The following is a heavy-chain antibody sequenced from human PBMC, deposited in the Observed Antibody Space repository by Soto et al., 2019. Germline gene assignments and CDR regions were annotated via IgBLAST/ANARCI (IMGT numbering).Heavy chain of an antibody. CDR2: INTYNGMT. Sequence: QVQLVQSGGEVKKPGASVTVSCKASGYTFINYHITWVRQAPRQGLEWMAWINTYNGMTDYAQRFQGRVTMTRDTAPSTAYMELRNLGSDDTAVYFCAKSPRGEMATDWGQGTLVTVSS. CDR1: GYTFINYH. CDR3: AKSPRGEMATD. D-gene: IGHD5-12*01. V-gene: IGHV1-18*01. J-gene: IGHJ4*02.